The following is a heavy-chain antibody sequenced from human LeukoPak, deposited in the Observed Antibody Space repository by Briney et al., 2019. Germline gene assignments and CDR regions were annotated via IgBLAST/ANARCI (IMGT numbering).Heavy chain of an antibody. V-gene: IGHV4-31*03. CDR3: ARPLRPLWYFDL. CDR1: GGSISSGGYY. Sequence: SETLSLTCTVSGGSISSGGYYWSWIRQHPGKGLEWIGYIYYSGSAYYNPSLKSRVTISVDTSKNQFSLKLSSVTAADTAVYYCARPLRPLWYFDLWGRGTLVTVSS. CDR2: IYYSGSA. J-gene: IGHJ2*01.